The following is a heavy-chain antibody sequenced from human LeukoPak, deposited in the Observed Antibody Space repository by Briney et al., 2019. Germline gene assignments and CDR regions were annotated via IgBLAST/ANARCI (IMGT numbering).Heavy chain of an antibody. V-gene: IGHV3-21*01. Sequence: GGSLRLSCAASGFTFSSYSMNWVRQAPGKGLEWVSSISSSSSYIYYADSVKGRFTISRDNAKNSLYLQMNSLRAEDTAVYYCAGDFRYCSGGSCYPPNWFDPWGQGTLVTVSS. D-gene: IGHD2-15*01. CDR2: ISSSSSYI. J-gene: IGHJ5*02. CDR3: AGDFRYCSGGSCYPPNWFDP. CDR1: GFTFSSYS.